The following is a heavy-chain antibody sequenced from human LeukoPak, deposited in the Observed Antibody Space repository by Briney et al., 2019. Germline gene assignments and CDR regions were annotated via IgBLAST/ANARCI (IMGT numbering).Heavy chain of an antibody. Sequence: GGSLRLSCVASGYTFSSYNMNWVRQAPGKGLEWVSSISSYSTYIYYADSVKGRFTISRDNAKNSLYLQMNSLRAEDTAVYYCARDLVVVAAKYYYYYGMDVWGQGTTVTVSS. J-gene: IGHJ6*02. CDR3: ARDLVVVAAKYYYYYGMDV. V-gene: IGHV3-21*04. CDR1: GYTFSSYN. CDR2: ISSYSTYI. D-gene: IGHD2-15*01.